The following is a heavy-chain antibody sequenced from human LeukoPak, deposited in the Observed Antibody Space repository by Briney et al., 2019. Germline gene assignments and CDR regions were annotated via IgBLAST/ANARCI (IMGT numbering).Heavy chain of an antibody. D-gene: IGHD5-18*01. J-gene: IGHJ4*02. CDR1: GYTFTGYY. CDR3: ARDARSGYSYGPKVDY. CDR2: INPNSGGT. V-gene: IGHV1-2*02. Sequence: GASVKVSCKASGYTFTGYYMHWVRQAPGQGLEWMGWINPNSGGTSYAQKFQGRVTMTRDTSISTAYMELSRLRSDDTAVYYCARDARSGYSYGPKVDYWGQGTLVTVSS.